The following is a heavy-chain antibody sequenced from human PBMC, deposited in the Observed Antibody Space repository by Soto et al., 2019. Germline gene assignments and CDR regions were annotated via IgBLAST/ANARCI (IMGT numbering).Heavy chain of an antibody. CDR1: GFTFSSYW. CDR3: RREVSRALHY. CDR2: IKHDGSEN. J-gene: IGHJ4*02. Sequence: EVQLVESGGGLVQPGGSLRLSCAASGFTFSSYWMAWVRQAPGKGPEWVANIKHDGSENYYVDSVKGRFTISRDNAKSSQYLKMSSLLVEDTAVYYWRREVSRALHYGGQGRLVTVSS. V-gene: IGHV3-7*01.